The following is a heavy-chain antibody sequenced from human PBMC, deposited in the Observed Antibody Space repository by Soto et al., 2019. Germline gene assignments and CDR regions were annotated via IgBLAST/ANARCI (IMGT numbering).Heavy chain of an antibody. J-gene: IGHJ3*02. CDR2: IKQDGSEK. CDR1: GFTFSSYW. D-gene: IGHD5-12*01. V-gene: IGHV3-7*01. CDR3: ARDIREDSGYDFGAFDI. Sequence: GGSLRLSCAASGFTFSSYWMSWVRQAPGKGLEWVANIKQDGSEKYYADSVKGRFTISRDNAKNSLYLQMNSLRAEDTAVYYCARDIREDSGYDFGAFDIWGQGTMVTVSS.